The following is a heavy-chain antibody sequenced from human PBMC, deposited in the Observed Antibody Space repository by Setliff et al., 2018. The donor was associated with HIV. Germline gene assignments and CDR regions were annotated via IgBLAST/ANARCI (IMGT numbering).Heavy chain of an antibody. CDR2: LYYSGRT. J-gene: IGHJ4*02. CDR1: GGSISSYY. V-gene: IGHV4-59*01. CDR3: ARVRPDDSVGFGY. D-gene: IGHD3-22*01. Sequence: SETLSLTCTVSGGSISSYYWSWIRQPPEKGLEWIGYLYYSGRTNYNPSLKSRVTISVDTSKNQFSLKLTSVTAADTAVYYWARVRPDDSVGFGYWVQGTLVTVSS.